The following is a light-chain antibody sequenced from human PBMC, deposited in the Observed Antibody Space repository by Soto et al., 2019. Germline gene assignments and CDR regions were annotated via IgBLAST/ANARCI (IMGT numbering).Light chain of an antibody. CDR3: QQYNSYSTWT. CDR1: QGIRND. V-gene: IGKV1-5*03. Sequence: IQMTQSPSSLSASVGDRVTITCRASQGIRNDLGWYQQKPGKAPKPLIYKASSLESGVPSRFSGSGSGTEFTLTISSLQPDDFATYYCQQYNSYSTWTFGQGTKVDI. CDR2: KAS. J-gene: IGKJ1*01.